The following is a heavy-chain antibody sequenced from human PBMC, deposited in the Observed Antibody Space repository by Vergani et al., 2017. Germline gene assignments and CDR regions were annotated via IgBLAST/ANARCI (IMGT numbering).Heavy chain of an antibody. Sequence: EVQLVESGGGLVQPGGSLRLSCAASGFTFSSYSMNWVRQAPGKGLEWVSYISSSSSTIYYADSVKGRFTISRDNAKNSLYLQMNSLRAEDTAVYYCAKDRGEQQLVRNAFDIWGQGTMVTVSS. V-gene: IGHV3-48*01. CDR1: GFTFSSYS. CDR3: AKDRGEQQLVRNAFDI. D-gene: IGHD6-13*01. J-gene: IGHJ3*02. CDR2: ISSSSSTI.